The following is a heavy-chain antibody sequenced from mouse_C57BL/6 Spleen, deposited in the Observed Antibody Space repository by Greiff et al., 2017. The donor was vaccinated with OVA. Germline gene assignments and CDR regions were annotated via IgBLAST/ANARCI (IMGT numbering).Heavy chain of an antibody. CDR1: GFTFSDYG. Sequence: DVQLVESGGGLVKPGGSLKLSCAASGFTFSDYGMHWVRQAPEKGLEWVAYISSGSSTIYYADTVKGRFTISRDNAKNTLFLQMTSLRSEDTAMYYCASYDYPYAMDYWGQGTSVTVSS. CDR2: ISSGSSTI. J-gene: IGHJ4*01. V-gene: IGHV5-17*01. CDR3: ASYDYPYAMDY. D-gene: IGHD2-4*01.